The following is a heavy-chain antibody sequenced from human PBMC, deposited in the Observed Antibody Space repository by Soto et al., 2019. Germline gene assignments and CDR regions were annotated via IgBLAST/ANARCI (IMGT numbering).Heavy chain of an antibody. CDR3: ARDRMVRGVLWFDP. D-gene: IGHD3-10*01. Sequence: GASVKVSCKASGGTFSSYAISWVRQAPGQGLEWMGGIIPIFGTANYAQKLQGRVTMTTDTSTSTAYMELRSLRSDDTAVYYCARDRMVRGVLWFDPWGQGTLVTVSS. J-gene: IGHJ5*02. V-gene: IGHV1-69*05. CDR2: IIPIFGTA. CDR1: GGTFSSYA.